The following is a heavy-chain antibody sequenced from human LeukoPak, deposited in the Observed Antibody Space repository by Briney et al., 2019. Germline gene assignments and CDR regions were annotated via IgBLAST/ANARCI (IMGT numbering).Heavy chain of an antibody. CDR1: GYTFTSYY. V-gene: IGHV1-46*01. D-gene: IGHD6-13*01. CDR2: INPSGGST. Sequence: ASVKVSCKASGYTFTSYYMHWVRQAPGQGLEWMGIINPSGGSTSYAQKFQGRVTMTRDTSTSTVYMELSSLRSEDTAVYYCAREPYSSSWHSLSNHYYGMDVWGQGTTVTVSS. CDR3: AREPYSSSWHSLSNHYYGMDV. J-gene: IGHJ6*02.